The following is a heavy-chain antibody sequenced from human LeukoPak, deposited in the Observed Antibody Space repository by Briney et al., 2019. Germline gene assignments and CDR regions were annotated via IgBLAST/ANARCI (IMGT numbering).Heavy chain of an antibody. Sequence: GGSLRLSCAASGLTFSNAWMSWVRQAPGKGLEWVSAISGSGGSTYYADSVKGRFTISRDNSKNTLYLQMNSLRAEDTAVYYCAKDLASPLLNAFDIWGQGTMVTVSS. J-gene: IGHJ3*02. D-gene: IGHD3-3*02. CDR2: ISGSGGST. V-gene: IGHV3-23*01. CDR3: AKDLASPLLNAFDI. CDR1: GLTFSNAW.